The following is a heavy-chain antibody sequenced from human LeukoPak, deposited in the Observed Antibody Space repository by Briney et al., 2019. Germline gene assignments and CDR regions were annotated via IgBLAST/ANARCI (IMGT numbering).Heavy chain of an antibody. J-gene: IGHJ3*02. Sequence: PGGSLRLSCAASGFTFSSYSMNWVRQAPGKGLEWVSSTSSNSGHIFYEDSVKGRFSISRDNAKNSLYLQMDSLRAGDTAVYYCARGGTGATRDDTFDIWGQGAMVTVSS. CDR1: GFTFSSYS. CDR3: ARGGTGATRDDTFDI. D-gene: IGHD1-7*01. CDR2: TSSNSGHI. V-gene: IGHV3-21*01.